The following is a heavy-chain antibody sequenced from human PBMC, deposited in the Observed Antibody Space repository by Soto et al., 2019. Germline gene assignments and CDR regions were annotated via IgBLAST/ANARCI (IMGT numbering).Heavy chain of an antibody. D-gene: IGHD1-1*01. V-gene: IGHV3-48*02. J-gene: IGHJ6*02. CDR1: GFTFSSYS. Sequence: PGGSLRLSCAASGFTFSSYSMNWVRQAPGKGLEWVSYISSSSSTIYYADSVKGRFTISRDNAKNSLYLQMNSLRDEDTAVYYCARDGKKGSTSYYYGMDVWGQGTTVTVSS. CDR3: ARDGKKGSTSYYYGMDV. CDR2: ISSSSSTI.